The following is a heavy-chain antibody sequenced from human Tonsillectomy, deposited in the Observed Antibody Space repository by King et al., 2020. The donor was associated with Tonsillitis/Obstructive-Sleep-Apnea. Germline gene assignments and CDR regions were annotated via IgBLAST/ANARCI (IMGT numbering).Heavy chain of an antibody. D-gene: IGHD1-7*01. V-gene: IGHV3-23*04. CDR1: GFTFSNSA. CDR2: ITSSGTST. CDR3: AKPHWNYESDWFDP. Sequence: VQLVESGGGLVQPGESLRLSCAASGFTFSNSAMSWVRQAPGKGLEWVSGITSSGTSTHYADSVKGRFTISSDNSKNTLYLQLSSLAAEDTAVYYCAKPHWNYESDWFDPWGQGTLVTVSS. J-gene: IGHJ5*02.